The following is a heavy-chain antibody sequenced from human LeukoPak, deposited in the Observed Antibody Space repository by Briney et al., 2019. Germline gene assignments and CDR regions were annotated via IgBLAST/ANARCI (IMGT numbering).Heavy chain of an antibody. D-gene: IGHD1-1*01. CDR1: GFTFSSYS. J-gene: IGHJ6*03. CDR3: ARDDSTGIYYYMDV. V-gene: IGHV3-21*01. CDR2: TSSSSSYI. Sequence: KTGGSLRLSCAASGFTFSSYSMNWVRQAPGKGLEWVSSTSSSSSYIYYADSVKGRFTISGDNAKNSLYLQMNSLRAEDTAVYYCARDDSTGIYYYMDVWGKGTTVTVSS.